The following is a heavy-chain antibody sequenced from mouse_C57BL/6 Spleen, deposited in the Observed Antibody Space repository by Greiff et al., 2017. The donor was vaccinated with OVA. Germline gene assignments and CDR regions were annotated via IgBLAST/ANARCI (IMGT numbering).Heavy chain of an antibody. D-gene: IGHD2-2*01. CDR3: ARVDYGYEFAY. Sequence: EVQVVESEGGLVQPGSSMKLSCTASGFTFSDYYMAWVRQVPEKGLEWVANINYDGSSTYYLDSLKSRFIISRDNAKNILYLQMSSLKSEDTATYDCARVDYGYEFAYWGQGTLVTVSA. V-gene: IGHV5-16*01. J-gene: IGHJ3*01. CDR1: GFTFSDYY. CDR2: INYDGSST.